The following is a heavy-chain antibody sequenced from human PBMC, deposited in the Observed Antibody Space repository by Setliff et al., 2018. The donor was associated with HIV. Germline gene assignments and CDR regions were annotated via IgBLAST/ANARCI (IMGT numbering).Heavy chain of an antibody. J-gene: IGHJ5*02. Sequence: SETLSLTCNVSAGSFITGDDYWAWIRQPPGKGLEWIGSIYYSGNTYYNPSLKSRVTISVDTSKNQFSLKLSSVNAADTGVYYCARRTYGSGRFDPWGQGTLVTVSS. CDR3: ARRTYGSGRFDP. D-gene: IGHD6-19*01. CDR1: AGSFITGDDY. CDR2: IYYSGNT. V-gene: IGHV4-39*07.